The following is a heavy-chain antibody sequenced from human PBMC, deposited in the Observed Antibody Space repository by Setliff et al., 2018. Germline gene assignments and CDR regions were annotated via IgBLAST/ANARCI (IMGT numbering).Heavy chain of an antibody. CDR1: GYTFNTFG. J-gene: IGHJ6*03. Sequence: ASVKVSCKTSGYTFNTFGISWVRRAPGQGLDWMGWISPYNGDTKSTQKFRGRVTMTIDTSTSTAYVEVRSLTSDDTAVYYCARSPPNRGVGQGHYMDVWGIGTTGTVSS. CDR2: ISPYNGDT. V-gene: IGHV1-18*01. CDR3: ARSPPNRGVGQGHYMDV. D-gene: IGHD1-26*01.